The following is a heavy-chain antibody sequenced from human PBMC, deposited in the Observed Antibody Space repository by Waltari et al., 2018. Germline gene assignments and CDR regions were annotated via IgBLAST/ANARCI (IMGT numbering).Heavy chain of an antibody. CDR3: ATGSGYYYYYYGMDV. Sequence: QVQLQESGPGLVKPSETLSLTCAVSGYSISSGYYWGWIRQPPGKGLEWIGGITHSGSTNYNPSLKSRLTISVDTSKNQFSLKLSSVTAADTAVYYCATGSGYYYYYYGMDVWGQGTTVTVSS. CDR1: GYSISSGYY. D-gene: IGHD3-22*01. CDR2: ITHSGST. V-gene: IGHV4-38-2*01. J-gene: IGHJ6*02.